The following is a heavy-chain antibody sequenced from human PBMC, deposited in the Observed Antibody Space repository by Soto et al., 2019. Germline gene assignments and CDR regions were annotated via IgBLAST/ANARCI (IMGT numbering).Heavy chain of an antibody. V-gene: IGHV4-59*01. J-gene: IGHJ4*02. CDR2: IYYRWST. CDR3: ATSSFDY. D-gene: IGHD6-6*01. Sequence: SETLSLTCTVSGGSISSYYWSWIRQPPGKGLEWIGYIYYRWSTNYNPSLKSRVTISVDTSKNQFSLKLSSVAAADTALYYCATSSFDYWGQGTLVTVSS. CDR1: GGSISSYY.